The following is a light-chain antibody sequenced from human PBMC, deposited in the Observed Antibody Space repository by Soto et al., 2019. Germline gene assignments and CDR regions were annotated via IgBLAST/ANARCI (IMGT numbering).Light chain of an antibody. CDR2: DAS. J-gene: IGKJ4*01. V-gene: IGKV3-11*01. Sequence: EIGLTQSPATLSLSPGERATLSCRASQSVSSYLAWHQQKPGQAPRLLIYDASNRATGIPARFSGSGSGTDFTLTISSLEPEDFAVYYCQHRSSWPLTFGGGTKVDIK. CDR3: QHRSSWPLT. CDR1: QSVSSY.